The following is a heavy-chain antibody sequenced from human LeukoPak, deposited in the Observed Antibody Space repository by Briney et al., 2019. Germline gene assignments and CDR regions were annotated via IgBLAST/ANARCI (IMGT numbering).Heavy chain of an antibody. Sequence: SETLSLTCTVSGGSISSYFWSWIRQPPGKGLEWIGYIYYTGRINYNPPLKSRVTMSVDTSKNQFSLKLSSVTAADTAMYYCARGDGSPGTEIDYWGQGTLVTVSS. CDR1: GGSISSYF. CDR3: ARGDGSPGTEIDY. D-gene: IGHD1-14*01. CDR2: IYYTGRI. J-gene: IGHJ4*02. V-gene: IGHV4-59*01.